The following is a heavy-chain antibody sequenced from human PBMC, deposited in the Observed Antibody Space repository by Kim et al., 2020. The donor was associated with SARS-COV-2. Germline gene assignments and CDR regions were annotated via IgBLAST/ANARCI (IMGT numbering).Heavy chain of an antibody. V-gene: IGHV3-7*03. J-gene: IGHJ4*02. CDR3: AITWVY. Sequence: GGSLRLSCAASAFTFSDYWINWVRRAPGKGLEWVASIKEDGGQKTYVNSVKGRFTVSRDNTKKSVYLQMNGLRVEDTAVYYCAITWVYWGRGTLVTVSS. CDR1: AFTFSDYW. CDR2: IKEDGGQK.